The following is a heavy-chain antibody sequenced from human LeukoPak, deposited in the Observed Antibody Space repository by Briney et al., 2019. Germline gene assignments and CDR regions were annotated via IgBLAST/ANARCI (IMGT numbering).Heavy chain of an antibody. CDR1: GGSISSGGYY. J-gene: IGHJ3*02. CDR2: IYYSGST. V-gene: IGHV4-31*03. CDR3: ASRDGYNYDALDI. D-gene: IGHD5-12*01. Sequence: SETLSLTCTVSGGSISSGGYYWSWIRQHPGKGLEWIGYIYYSGSTYYNPSLKSRVTISVDTSKNQFSLKLSSVTAADTAVYYCASRDGYNYDALDIWGQGTMVTVSS.